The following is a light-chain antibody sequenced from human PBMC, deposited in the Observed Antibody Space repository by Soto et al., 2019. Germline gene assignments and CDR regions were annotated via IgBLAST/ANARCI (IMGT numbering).Light chain of an antibody. CDR3: ASHATSDTRV. V-gene: IGLV2-14*01. CDR1: SGDVGAYDY. CDR2: EVS. J-gene: IGLJ1*01. Sequence: QSALTQPASVSGSPAQSIAISCTGTSGDVGAYDYVSWYQHHPDKAPKLMIYEVSNRPSGVSDRFSGSKSVYTATLTISGLQAEDEADYYCASHATSDTRVFGTGTKVTVL.